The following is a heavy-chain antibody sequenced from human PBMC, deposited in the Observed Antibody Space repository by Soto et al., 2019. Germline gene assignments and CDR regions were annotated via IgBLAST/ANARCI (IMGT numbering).Heavy chain of an antibody. D-gene: IGHD2-2*01. Sequence: GGSLRLSCTVSGFAFNNYGINWVRQAPGRGLGWVSSISKSDYTYYSDSVKGRFAISRDNAKSSVSLQMNTLRVEDTAVYYCAREDSIIIPAVSDFWGQGTLVTVSS. CDR2: ISKSDYT. V-gene: IGHV3-21*01. CDR1: GFAFNNYG. CDR3: AREDSIIIPAVSDF. J-gene: IGHJ4*02.